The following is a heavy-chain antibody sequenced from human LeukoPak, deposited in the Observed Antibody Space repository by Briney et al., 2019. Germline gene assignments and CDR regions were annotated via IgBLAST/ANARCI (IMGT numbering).Heavy chain of an antibody. Sequence: GGSLRLSCQVSGFTFKRYALHWVRQAPDKGLEWVAVISYDGSKEEYRDAVKGRFTISRDNSKNTLYLQMNSLRAEDTAVYYCAPRWFGELAGDSWGQGTLVTVSS. D-gene: IGHD3-10*01. CDR2: ISYDGSKE. CDR3: APRWFGELAGDS. V-gene: IGHV3-30*07. J-gene: IGHJ4*02. CDR1: GFTFKRYA.